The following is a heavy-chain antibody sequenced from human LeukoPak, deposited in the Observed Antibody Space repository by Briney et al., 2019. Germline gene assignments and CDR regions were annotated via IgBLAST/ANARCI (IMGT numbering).Heavy chain of an antibody. J-gene: IGHJ5*02. Sequence: SETLSLTCAVYGGSFSGHYWSWVRQPPGKGLEWIGEIHHSGSTNYNPSLKSRVTISVDTSKNQFSLKLSSVTAADTAVYYCARQKRGYSYGYSGSWFDPWGQGTLVTVSS. CDR3: ARQKRGYSYGYSGSWFDP. D-gene: IGHD5-18*01. CDR2: IHHSGST. CDR1: GGSFSGHY. V-gene: IGHV4-34*01.